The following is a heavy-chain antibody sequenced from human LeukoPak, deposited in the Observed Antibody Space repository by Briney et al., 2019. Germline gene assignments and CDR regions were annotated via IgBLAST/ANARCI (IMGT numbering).Heavy chain of an antibody. CDR1: GFTFSSYS. V-gene: IGHV3-21*04. D-gene: IGHD4-17*01. CDR3: AKYPVRGDYEGYLDI. CDR2: ISSSSSYI. J-gene: IGHJ3*02. Sequence: PGGSLRLSCAASGFTFSSYSMNWVRQAPGKGLEWVSSISSSSSYIYYADSVKGRFTISRDNAKNSLYLQMNSLRAEDTAVYYCAKYPVRGDYEGYLDIWGQGTMVTVSS.